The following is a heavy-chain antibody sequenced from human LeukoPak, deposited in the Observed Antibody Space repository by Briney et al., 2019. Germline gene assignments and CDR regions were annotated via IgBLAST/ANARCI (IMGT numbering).Heavy chain of an antibody. J-gene: IGHJ4*02. D-gene: IGHD6-19*01. CDR2: MCLGDSET. Sequence: GESLKISCKGSGYSFTNYWIGWVRQMPGKGLEWMGIMCLGDSETRYSPSFRGQVTISADKSISTVYLQWSSLKASDTAMYYCVRHEGSISGWPFDYWGQGTLVTVSS. CDR3: VRHEGSISGWPFDY. V-gene: IGHV5-51*01. CDR1: GYSFTNYW.